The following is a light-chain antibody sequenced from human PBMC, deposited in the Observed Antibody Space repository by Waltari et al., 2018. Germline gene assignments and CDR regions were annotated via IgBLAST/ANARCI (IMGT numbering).Light chain of an antibody. CDR3: HSRKGSDNQVV. J-gene: IGLJ3*02. CDR1: SLRTSY. CDR2: GKA. V-gene: IGLV3-19*01. Sequence: SSELTQGPGVSVALGQTVKITCQGDSLRTSYASWHQLNPGQAPILVLFGKAKRPSGIPDRISGYSSGTTSSLTITGAQAEDEADYYCHSRKGSDNQVVFGGGTKLTVL.